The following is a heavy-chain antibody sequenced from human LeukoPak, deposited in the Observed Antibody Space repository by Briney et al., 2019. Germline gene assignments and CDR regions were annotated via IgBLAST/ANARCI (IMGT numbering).Heavy chain of an antibody. CDR1: GFTFSSYN. D-gene: IGHD3-10*01. CDR3: EKGTKDYDGSGNFYISREHFISR. J-gene: IGHJ4*02. V-gene: IGHV3-21*01. CDR2: ISISSSYI. Sequence: GGSLRLSCAAPGFTFSSYNMNWVRQAPGKGLEWVSSISISSSYIYYAESLKGRFTISRDNSKNTLYLQMNGLGAEVRAVYYCEKGTKDYDGSGNFYISREHFISRWGQGTLVTVSS.